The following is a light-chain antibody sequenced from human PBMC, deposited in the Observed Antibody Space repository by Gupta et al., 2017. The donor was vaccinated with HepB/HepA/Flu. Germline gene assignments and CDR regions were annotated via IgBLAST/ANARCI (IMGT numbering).Light chain of an antibody. J-gene: IGKJ1*01. CDR1: QSVSSY. V-gene: IGKV3-11*01. Sequence: EIVLTQSPATLSLSPGERAPLSCRASQSVSSYLAWYQQKPGQAPRLLIYDASNRATGIPARFSGSGSGTDFTLTISSLEPEEFAVYYCQQRSNWWTFGQGTKVEIK. CDR2: DAS. CDR3: QQRSNWWT.